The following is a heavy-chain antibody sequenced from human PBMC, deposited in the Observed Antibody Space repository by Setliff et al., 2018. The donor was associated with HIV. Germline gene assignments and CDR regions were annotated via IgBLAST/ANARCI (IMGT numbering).Heavy chain of an antibody. D-gene: IGHD3-3*01. CDR1: GGSFTGYF. CDR3: ARGGLRQWNGF. J-gene: IGHJ4*02. CDR2: INDSGDT. Sequence: PSETLSLTCAVYGGSFTGYFWSWIRQSPGKGLEWIGEINDSGDTNYNPSLKSRVTISVVTSKNQFSLRLTSVTAADTGVHYCARGGLRQWNGFWGQGTLVTV. V-gene: IGHV4-34*01.